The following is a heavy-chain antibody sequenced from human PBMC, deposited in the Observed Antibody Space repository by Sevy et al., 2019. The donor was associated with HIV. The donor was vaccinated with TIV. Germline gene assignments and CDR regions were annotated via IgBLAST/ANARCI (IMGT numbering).Heavy chain of an antibody. CDR1: GFTFSSYA. CDR3: AKGGPGDYDSSGYYYDY. Sequence: GGSLRLSCAASGFTFSSYAMSWVHQAPGKGLEWVSAISGSGGSTYYADSVKGRFTISRDNSKNTLYLQMNSLRAEDTAVYYCAKGGPGDYDSSGYYYDYWGQGTLVTVSS. D-gene: IGHD3-22*01. V-gene: IGHV3-23*01. J-gene: IGHJ4*02. CDR2: ISGSGGST.